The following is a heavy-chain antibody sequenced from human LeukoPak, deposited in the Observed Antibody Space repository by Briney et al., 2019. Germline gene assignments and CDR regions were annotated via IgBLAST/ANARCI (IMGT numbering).Heavy chain of an antibody. V-gene: IGHV4-31*03. CDR2: IYYSGST. CDR3: ARDRPLGYCSSTSCPPGLDP. J-gene: IGHJ5*02. Sequence: KPSETLSLTCTVSGGSISSGGYYWSWIRQHPGKGLEWIGYIYYSGSTYYNPSLKSRVTISVDTSKNQFSLKLSSVTATDTAVYYCARDRPLGYCSSTSCPPGLDPWGQGTLVTVSS. CDR1: GGSISSGGYY. D-gene: IGHD2-2*01.